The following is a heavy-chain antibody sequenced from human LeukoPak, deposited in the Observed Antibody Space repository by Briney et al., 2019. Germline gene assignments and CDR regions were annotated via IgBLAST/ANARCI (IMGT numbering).Heavy chain of an antibody. V-gene: IGHV1-69*13. Sequence: GASVKVSCKASGGTFSSYAISWVRQAPGQGLEWMGGIIPIFGTANYAQKFQGRVTITADESTSTAYMELSSLRSEDTAVYYCASPTPRVRRSGVRPFDYWGQGTLVTVSS. CDR1: GGTFSSYA. CDR3: ASPTPRVRRSGVRPFDY. CDR2: IIPIFGTA. D-gene: IGHD2-15*01. J-gene: IGHJ4*02.